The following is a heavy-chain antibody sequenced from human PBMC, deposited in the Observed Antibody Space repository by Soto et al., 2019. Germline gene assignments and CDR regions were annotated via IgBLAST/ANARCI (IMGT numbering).Heavy chain of an antibody. Sequence: QVQLQQWGAGLLKPSETLSLTCAVYGGSFSGYYWSWIRQPPGKGLEWFGEINHSGSTNYNPSLKSRVTISVDTSKNQFSLKLSSVTAADTAVYYCARVGCSGGSCYSPYFDYWGQGTLVTVSS. CDR1: GGSFSGYY. J-gene: IGHJ4*02. CDR2: INHSGST. V-gene: IGHV4-34*01. D-gene: IGHD2-15*01. CDR3: ARVGCSGGSCYSPYFDY.